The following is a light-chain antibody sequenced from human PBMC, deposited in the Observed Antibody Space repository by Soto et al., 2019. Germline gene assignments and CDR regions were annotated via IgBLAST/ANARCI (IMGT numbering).Light chain of an antibody. V-gene: IGKV3-20*01. CDR3: HQYGSSPRT. CDR2: GAS. J-gene: IGKJ1*01. Sequence: ELVLTQSPCTLSLSPGERATLSCGASQSVSSTFLAWYQQKPGQAPRLLIYGASTRATGIPDRFSGSGYWTDFSLTISRVEPEDFAVYYCHQYGSSPRTFGQGTKVDIK. CDR1: QSVSSTF.